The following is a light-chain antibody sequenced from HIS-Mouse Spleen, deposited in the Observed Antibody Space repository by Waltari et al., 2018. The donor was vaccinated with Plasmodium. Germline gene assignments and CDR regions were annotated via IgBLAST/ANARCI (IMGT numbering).Light chain of an antibody. CDR3: GTWDSSLSAGVV. Sequence: SYELTQPPSVSVSPGQTASITCSGDKLGDKYACWYQQKPGQSPVLVIYQDSKRPSGIPGRFSGSKSGTSATLGITGLQTGDEADYYCGTWDSSLSAGVVFGGGTKLTVL. CDR2: QDS. V-gene: IGLV3-1*01. CDR1: KLGDKY. J-gene: IGLJ2*01.